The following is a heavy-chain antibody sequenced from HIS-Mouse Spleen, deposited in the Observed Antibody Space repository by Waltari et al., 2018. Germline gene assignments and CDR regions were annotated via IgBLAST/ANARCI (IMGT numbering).Heavy chain of an antibody. V-gene: IGHV4-39*07. J-gene: IGHJ4*02. CDR2: IYYSGRT. D-gene: IGHD1-1*01. CDR1: GGSISSSSYY. Sequence: QLQLQESGPGLVKPSETLSLTCTVSGGSISSSSYYWGWIRQPPGKGLEWIGSIYYSGRTYYNPSLKSRVTISVDTSKNQFSLKLSSVTAADTAVYYCARDPRWNDGIDYWGQGTLVTVSS. CDR3: ARDPRWNDGIDY.